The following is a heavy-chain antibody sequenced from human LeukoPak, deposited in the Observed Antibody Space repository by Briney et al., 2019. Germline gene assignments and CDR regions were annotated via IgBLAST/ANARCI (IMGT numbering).Heavy chain of an antibody. CDR2: IFYSGST. V-gene: IGHV4-39*01. CDR1: GDSISRSSYY. CDR3: ARKVSSGWAPFDY. Sequence: SETLSLTCTVSGDSISRSSYYWGWIRQPPGKTLEWIGSIFYSGSTYYNPSLKSRLTISVVTSKNQFSLKLSSVTAADTAVYYCARKVSSGWAPFDYWGQGTLVTVSS. J-gene: IGHJ4*02. D-gene: IGHD6-19*01.